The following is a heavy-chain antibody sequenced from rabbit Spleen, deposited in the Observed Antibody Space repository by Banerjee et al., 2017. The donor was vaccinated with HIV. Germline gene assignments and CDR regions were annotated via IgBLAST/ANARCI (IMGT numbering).Heavy chain of an antibody. CDR2: IYAGSSGST. J-gene: IGHJ6*01. D-gene: IGHD8-1*01. Sequence: QSLEESGGGLVKPGASLTLTCKASRFSFNSGYDMCWVRQAPGKGLEWIACIYAGSSGSTYSAIWAKGRFTISKTSSTTVTLQMTSLTAADTATYFCARDTGTSFSTYGMDLWGPGTLVTVS. CDR3: ARDTGTSFSTYGMDL. CDR1: RFSFNSGYD. V-gene: IGHV1S40*01.